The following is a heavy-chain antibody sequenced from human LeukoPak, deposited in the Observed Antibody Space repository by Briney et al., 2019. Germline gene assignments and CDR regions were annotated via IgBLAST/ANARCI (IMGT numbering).Heavy chain of an antibody. J-gene: IGHJ4*02. CDR2: IYYRGIT. D-gene: IGHD3-22*01. CDR3: ARVVYDSSTYPKSYFDF. V-gene: IGHV4-39*07. CDR1: GGSISSSSYY. Sequence: SETLSLTCTVSGGSISSSSYYWGWIRQPPGKGLEWIWSIYYRGITYYNPSLKSRVTISVDTSKNQFSLKLSSVTAADTAVYYCARVVYDSSTYPKSYFDFWGQGTLVTVSS.